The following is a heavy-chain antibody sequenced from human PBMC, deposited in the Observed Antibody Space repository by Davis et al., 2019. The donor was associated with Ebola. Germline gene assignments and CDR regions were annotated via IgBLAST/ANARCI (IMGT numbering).Heavy chain of an antibody. J-gene: IGHJ5*02. CDR2: ISAYNGNT. CDR1: GFTFSSYA. D-gene: IGHD3-10*01. Sequence: GGSLRLSCAASGFTFSSYAMSWVRQAPRQGLEWMGWISAYNGNTNYAQKLQGRVTMTTDTSTSTAYMELRSLRSDDTAVYYCARDVLLNWFDPWGQGTLVTVSS. V-gene: IGHV1-18*01. CDR3: ARDVLLNWFDP.